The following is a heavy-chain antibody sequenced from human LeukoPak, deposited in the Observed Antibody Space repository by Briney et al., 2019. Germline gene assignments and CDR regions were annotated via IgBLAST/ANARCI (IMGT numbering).Heavy chain of an antibody. D-gene: IGHD1-1*01. CDR2: ISAYNGNT. J-gene: IGHJ4*02. V-gene: IGHV1-18*01. Sequence: ASVKVSCKASGYTFTNYGISWVRQAPGQGLEWMGWISAYNGNTNYAQNLQGRVTMTTDTSTSTVYMELRSLRSADTAVYYCAREVERGLLDYWGEGTLVTVSS. CDR3: AREVERGLLDY. CDR1: GYTFTNYG.